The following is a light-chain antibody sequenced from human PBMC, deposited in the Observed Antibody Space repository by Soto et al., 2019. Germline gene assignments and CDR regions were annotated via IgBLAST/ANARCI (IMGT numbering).Light chain of an antibody. J-gene: IGKJ1*01. V-gene: IGKV1-5*01. CDR3: QEYKSYPWT. CDR2: DAS. CDR1: QSISSW. Sequence: DIQMTQSPSTLSASVGDRVTITCRASQSISSWLAWYQQKPGKAPKLLIYDASSLESGVPSRFSGSGSGAECTLTVSSLQPDDFASYCCQEYKSYPWTFGQGTKVEIK.